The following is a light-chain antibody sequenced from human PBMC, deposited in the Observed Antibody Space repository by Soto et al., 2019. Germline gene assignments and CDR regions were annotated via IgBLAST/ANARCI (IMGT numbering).Light chain of an antibody. CDR2: EVT. V-gene: IGLV2-8*01. CDR1: SSDVGGYNY. CDR3: SSYAGSNNFVV. J-gene: IGLJ2*01. Sequence: QSVLTQPPSASGSPGQSVTISCTGTSSDVGGYNYVSWYQQHPGKAPKLMIYEVTKQPSGVPDRFSGSKSGNTASLTVSGLQAEDEADYCCSSYAGSNNFVVFGGGTQLTVL.